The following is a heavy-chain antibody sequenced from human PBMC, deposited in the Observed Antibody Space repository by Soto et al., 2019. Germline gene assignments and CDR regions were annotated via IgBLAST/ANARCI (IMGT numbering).Heavy chain of an antibody. J-gene: IGHJ4*02. CDR3: ARGRYGDY. CDR1: GYAFTTYG. D-gene: IGHD1-1*01. V-gene: IGHV1-18*01. CDR2: ISAHNGNT. Sequence: QVHLVQSGAEVKKPGASVKVSCKGSGYAFTTYGITWVRQAPGQGLEWMGWISAHNGNTNYAQKLQGRVTVTRDTSTSTAYMELRSPRSDDTAGYYCARGRYGDYWGQGALVTVSS.